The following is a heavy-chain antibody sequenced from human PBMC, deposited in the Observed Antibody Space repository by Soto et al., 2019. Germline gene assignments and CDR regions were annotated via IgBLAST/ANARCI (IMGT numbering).Heavy chain of an antibody. CDR3: ARDLAALYDSSGYYLDF. CDR2: VNPNSGDT. Sequence: QVQLVQSGAEVKKPGASVKVSCKASGYTFTGHYMHWVRQAPGQGLEWMGWVNPNSGDTDYAQTCKGRVTMTRDTSISTGYMELSSLRSDDTAVYYCARDLAALYDSSGYYLDFWGQGTLVTVSS. J-gene: IGHJ4*02. V-gene: IGHV1-2*02. CDR1: GYTFTGHY. D-gene: IGHD3-22*01.